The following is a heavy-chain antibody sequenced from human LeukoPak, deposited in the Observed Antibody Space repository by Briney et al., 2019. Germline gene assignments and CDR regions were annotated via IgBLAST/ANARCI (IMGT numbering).Heavy chain of an antibody. J-gene: IGHJ5*02. CDR1: GYSISSGYY. V-gene: IGHV4-38-2*02. CDR2: IYHSGST. Sequence: SETLSLTCTVSGYSISSGYYWGWIRPPPGKGLEWIGSIYHSGSTYYNPSLKSRVTISVDTSKNQFSLKLSSVTAADTAVYYCARGYNWNYDWFDPWGQGTLVTVSS. CDR3: ARGYNWNYDWFDP. D-gene: IGHD1-7*01.